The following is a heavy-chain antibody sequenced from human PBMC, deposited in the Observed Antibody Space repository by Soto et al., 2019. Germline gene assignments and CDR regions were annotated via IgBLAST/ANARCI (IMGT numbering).Heavy chain of an antibody. V-gene: IGHV1-18*01. Sequence: QVQLVQSAAEVKKPGASVKVSCKASGYTFIRYGITWVRQAPGQGLEWVGWISPYNDYTEYAQTFHGRVTMTTDTSTKTVNMALRGLRSDDTSVYYCARGGYYDNVWKKLNYCGLDVWGQGTTVTVSS. CDR1: GYTFIRYG. CDR2: ISPYNDYT. CDR3: ARGGYYDNVWKKLNYCGLDV. J-gene: IGHJ6*02. D-gene: IGHD3-16*01.